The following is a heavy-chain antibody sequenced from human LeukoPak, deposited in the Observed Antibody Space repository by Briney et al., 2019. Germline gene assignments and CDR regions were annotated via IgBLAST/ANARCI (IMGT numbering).Heavy chain of an antibody. V-gene: IGHV4-59*01. J-gene: IGHJ4*02. CDR2: IYYSGRT. D-gene: IGHD3-3*01. CDR3: ARLRPNYDFWSGYPFGGHFDY. Sequence: SETLSLTCTVSGGSISSYYWRWIRQPPAKGLEWIGYIYYSGRTNYNPSLKSRVSISVDTSKNQFSLKLSSVTAADTAVYYCARLRPNYDFWSGYPFGGHFDYWGQGTLVTVSS. CDR1: GGSISSYY.